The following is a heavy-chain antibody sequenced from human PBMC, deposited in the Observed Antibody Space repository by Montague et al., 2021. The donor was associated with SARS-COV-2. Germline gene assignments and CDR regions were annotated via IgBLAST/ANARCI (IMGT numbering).Heavy chain of an antibody. CDR3: ARDSRTDFDWLFSNSGSYYYYMDV. V-gene: IGHV4-59*01. Sequence: SETLSLTCTVSGGSISSYYWSWIRQPPGKGLEWIGYIYYSGSTNXNPSLKSRVTISVDTSKNQFSLKLSSVTAADTAVYYCARDSRTDFDWLFSNSGSYYYYMDVWGKGTPVTVSS. J-gene: IGHJ6*03. D-gene: IGHD3-9*01. CDR1: GGSISSYY. CDR2: IYYSGST.